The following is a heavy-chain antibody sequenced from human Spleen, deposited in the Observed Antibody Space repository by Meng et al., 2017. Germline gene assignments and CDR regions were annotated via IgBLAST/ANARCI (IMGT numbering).Heavy chain of an antibody. Sequence: ASVKVSCKPSGYTFTAYYIHWVRQAPGQGLEWMGHINPDTGDTLYAQKFQGRVSMTGDTSIGTAYVELSGLRSDDTAIYYCVRDENISLGKLFGDYWGQGTLVTVSS. V-gene: IGHV1-2*06. D-gene: IGHD2-21*01. J-gene: IGHJ4*02. CDR2: INPDTGDT. CDR3: VRDENISLGKLFGDY. CDR1: GYTFTAYY.